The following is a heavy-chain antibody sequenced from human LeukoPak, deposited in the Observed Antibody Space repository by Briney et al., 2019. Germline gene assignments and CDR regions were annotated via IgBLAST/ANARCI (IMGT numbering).Heavy chain of an antibody. Sequence: GASVKVSCKASGGTFSSYAISWVRQAPGQGLEWMGRIIPIFGTADYAQKFQGRVTITTDESTSTAYMELSSLRSEDTAVYYCARVVLSGWYYFDYWGQGTLVTVSS. V-gene: IGHV1-69*05. J-gene: IGHJ4*02. CDR2: IIPIFGTA. D-gene: IGHD6-13*01. CDR1: GGTFSSYA. CDR3: ARVVLSGWYYFDY.